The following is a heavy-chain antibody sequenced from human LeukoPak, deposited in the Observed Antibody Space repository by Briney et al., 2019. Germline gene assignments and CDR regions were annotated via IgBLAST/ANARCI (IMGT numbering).Heavy chain of an antibody. CDR1: GFTFSDYG. J-gene: IGHJ4*02. D-gene: IGHD3-3*01. CDR2: IYSGGST. Sequence: GGSLRLSCAASGFTFSDYGMYWVRQAPGKGLGWVSFIYSGGSTYYADSVKGRFTISRDNSKNTLYLQMNSLRAEDTALYYCARGYTSGYYTGHYFDYWGQGTLVTVSS. V-gene: IGHV3-NL1*01. CDR3: ARGYTSGYYTGHYFDY.